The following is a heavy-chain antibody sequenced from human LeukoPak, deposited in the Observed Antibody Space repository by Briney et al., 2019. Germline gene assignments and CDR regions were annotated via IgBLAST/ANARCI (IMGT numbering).Heavy chain of an antibody. CDR1: GGSFSGYY. CDR3: ARGPTGYCSGGSCYSFRRGYYYYMDV. D-gene: IGHD2-15*01. Sequence: SETLSLTCAVYGGSFSGYYWRWIRQPPGKGLEWIGEINHSGSTNYNPSLKSRVTISVDTSKNQFSLKLSSVTAADTAVYYCARGPTGYCSGGSCYSFRRGYYYYMDVWGKGTTVTVSS. CDR2: INHSGST. J-gene: IGHJ6*03. V-gene: IGHV4-34*01.